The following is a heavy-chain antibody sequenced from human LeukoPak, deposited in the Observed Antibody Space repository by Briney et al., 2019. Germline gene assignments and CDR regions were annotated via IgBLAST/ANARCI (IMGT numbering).Heavy chain of an antibody. CDR3: ATYNWNYLSAFDI. CDR1: GGSISSHY. V-gene: IGHV4-59*11. Sequence: PSETLSLTCTVSGGSISSHYWSWIRQPPGKGLEWIGYIHYSGSTNYNPSLKSRVTISVDTSKNQFSLKLSSVTAADTAVYYCATYNWNYLSAFDIWGQGTMVTVSS. J-gene: IGHJ3*02. D-gene: IGHD1-7*01. CDR2: IHYSGST.